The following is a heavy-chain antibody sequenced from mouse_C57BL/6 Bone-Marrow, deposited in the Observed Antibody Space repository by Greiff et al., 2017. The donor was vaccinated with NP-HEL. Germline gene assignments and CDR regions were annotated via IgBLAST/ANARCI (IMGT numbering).Heavy chain of an antibody. CDR2: ISNGGGST. V-gene: IGHV5-12*01. D-gene: IGHD4-1*01. Sequence: EVHLVESGGGLVQPGGSLKLSCAASGFTFSDYYMYWVRQTPEKRLEWVAYISNGGGSTYYPDTVKGRFTISRDNAKNTLYLQMSRLKSEDTAMYYCAKHWDLDYWGQGTTLTVSS. J-gene: IGHJ2*01. CDR1: GFTFSDYY. CDR3: AKHWDLDY.